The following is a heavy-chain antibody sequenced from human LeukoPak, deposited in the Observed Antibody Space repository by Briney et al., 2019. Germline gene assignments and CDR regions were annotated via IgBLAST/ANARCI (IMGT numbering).Heavy chain of an antibody. J-gene: IGHJ3*02. CDR3: AKECDYYDSSGYLHDAFDI. CDR1: GFTFSNYA. D-gene: IGHD3-22*01. Sequence: GGSMRLSCAASGFTFSNYAMSWVRQAPGKGLEWVSTISGSGGSTYYADSVKGRFTISRDNSKNTLYLQMNSLRAEDTAVYYCAKECDYYDSSGYLHDAFDIWGQGTMVTVSS. CDR2: ISGSGGST. V-gene: IGHV3-23*01.